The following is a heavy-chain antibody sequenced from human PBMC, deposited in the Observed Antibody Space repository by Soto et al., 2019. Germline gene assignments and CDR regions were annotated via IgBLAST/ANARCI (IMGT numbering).Heavy chain of an antibody. CDR3: AAANGYYYDSSGYYRRAFDI. D-gene: IGHD3-22*01. Sequence: ASVKVSCKVSGYTLTELSMHWVRQAPGKGLEWMGGFDPEDGETIYAQKFQGRVTMTEDTSTDTAYMELSSLRSEDTAVYYCAAANGYYYDSSGYYRRAFDIWGQGTMVTVSS. CDR2: FDPEDGET. V-gene: IGHV1-24*01. CDR1: GYTLTELS. J-gene: IGHJ3*02.